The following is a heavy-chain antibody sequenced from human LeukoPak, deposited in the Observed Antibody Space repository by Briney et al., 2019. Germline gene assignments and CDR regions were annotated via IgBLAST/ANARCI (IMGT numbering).Heavy chain of an antibody. D-gene: IGHD3-22*01. CDR2: INAGNGNT. CDR1: GYTFTSYA. J-gene: IGHJ6*02. V-gene: IGHV1-3*01. CDR3: ARDRTDSSGYYYCYYGMDV. Sequence: ASVKVSCKASGYTFTSYAMHWVRQAPGQRLEWMGWINAGNGNTKYSQKFQGRVTITRDTSASTAYMELSSLRSEDTAVYYCARDRTDSSGYYYCYYGMDVWGQGTTVTVSS.